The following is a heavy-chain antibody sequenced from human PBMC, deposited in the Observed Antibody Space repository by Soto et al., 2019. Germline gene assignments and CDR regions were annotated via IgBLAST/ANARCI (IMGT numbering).Heavy chain of an antibody. Sequence: QVQLVQSGAEVKKPGASVKVSCKASGYTFTNYDINWVRHATGQGLEWMGWMNPNSGNTGYAQKFQGRVTMTRDTSINTAYMERSSLRSEDTAVYYCVRLRDNVDVLTGRSGYNDYWGQGTLVTVSS. CDR2: MNPNSGNT. CDR3: VRLRDNVDVLTGRSGYNDY. J-gene: IGHJ4*02. D-gene: IGHD3-9*01. V-gene: IGHV1-8*01. CDR1: GYTFTNYD.